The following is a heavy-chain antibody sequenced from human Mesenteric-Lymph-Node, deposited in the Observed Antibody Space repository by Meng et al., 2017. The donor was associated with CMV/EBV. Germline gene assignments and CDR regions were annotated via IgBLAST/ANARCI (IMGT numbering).Heavy chain of an antibody. J-gene: IGHJ4*02. D-gene: IGHD3-10*01. V-gene: IGHV4-39*07. CDR2: IYYNGRS. Sequence: SGDSVSSSRHYWGWIRQPPGKPPEWIGSIYYNGRSHYNPSLNGRVSISLDTSKNQFSLKLNYVTAADTAVYYCARDPRTEEVVLDYLWGQGTLVTVSS. CDR1: GDSVSSSRHY. CDR3: ARDPRTEEVVLDYL.